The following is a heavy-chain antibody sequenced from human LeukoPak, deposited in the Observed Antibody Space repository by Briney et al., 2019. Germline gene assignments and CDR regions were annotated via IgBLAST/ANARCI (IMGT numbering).Heavy chain of an antibody. Sequence: SETLSLTCTVSGDSISSRYWNWIRQPPGKGLEWIGYIYYTGSTNYNPSLRSRVTISVDTSKNQVSLMLSSVTAADTAVYYCSRGRAAAFDVWGQGTMVTVSS. CDR1: GDSISSRY. CDR3: SRGRAAAFDV. J-gene: IGHJ3*01. CDR2: IYYTGST. V-gene: IGHV4-59*01. D-gene: IGHD5-12*01.